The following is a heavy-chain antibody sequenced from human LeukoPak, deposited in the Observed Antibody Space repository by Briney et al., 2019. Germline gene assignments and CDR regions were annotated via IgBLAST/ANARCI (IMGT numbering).Heavy chain of an antibody. J-gene: IGHJ5*02. D-gene: IGHD2-21*02. V-gene: IGHV4-39*01. CDR3: ARHEGDLRRFGFDP. CDR1: GGSISSSSYY. CDR2: IYYSGST. Sequence: SETLSLTCTVSGGSISSSSYYWGWIRQPPGKGLEWIGSIYYSGSTYYNPSLKSRVTISVDTSKNQFSLKLSSVTAADTAVYYCARHEGDLRRFGFDPWGQGTLVTVSS.